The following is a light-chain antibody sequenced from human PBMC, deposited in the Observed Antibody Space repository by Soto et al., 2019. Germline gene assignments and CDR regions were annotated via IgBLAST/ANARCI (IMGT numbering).Light chain of an antibody. CDR2: KAS. Sequence: DIQMTQSPSTLSASVLDRGTITCRASQSISSWLAWYQQKPGKAPKLLIYKASSLESGVPSRFSGSGSGTEFTLTISSLQPDDFATYYCQQYNSYSTFGQGTKVDIK. J-gene: IGKJ2*01. CDR1: QSISSW. V-gene: IGKV1-5*03. CDR3: QQYNSYST.